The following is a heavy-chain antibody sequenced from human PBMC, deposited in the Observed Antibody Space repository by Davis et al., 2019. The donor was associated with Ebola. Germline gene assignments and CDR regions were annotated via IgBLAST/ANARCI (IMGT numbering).Heavy chain of an antibody. CDR1: GFTFSSYA. CDR3: ARDRGSAAALFDY. Sequence: PGGSLRLSCAASGFTFSSYAMHWVRQAPGKGLEWVAVISYDGSNKYYADSVKGRFTISRDNSKNTLYLQMNSLRAEDTAVYYCARDRGSAAALFDYWGQGTLVTVSS. D-gene: IGHD6-13*01. CDR2: ISYDGSNK. J-gene: IGHJ4*02. V-gene: IGHV3-30-3*01.